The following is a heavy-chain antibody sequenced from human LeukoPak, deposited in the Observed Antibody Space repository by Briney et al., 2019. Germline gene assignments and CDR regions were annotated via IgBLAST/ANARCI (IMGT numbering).Heavy chain of an antibody. V-gene: IGHV4-59*12. CDR3: ARDRIAARQYGNYYYYMDV. Sequence: SETLSLTCTVSGGSISSYYWSWIRQPPGKGLEWIGYIYYSGSTNYNPSLKSRVTISVDTSKNQFSLKLSSVTAADTAVYYCARDRIAARQYGNYYYYMDVWGKGTTVTVSS. D-gene: IGHD6-6*01. CDR2: IYYSGST. CDR1: GGSISSYY. J-gene: IGHJ6*03.